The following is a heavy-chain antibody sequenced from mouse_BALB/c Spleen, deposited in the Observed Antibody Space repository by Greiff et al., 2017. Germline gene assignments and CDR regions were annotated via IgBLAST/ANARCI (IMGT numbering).Heavy chain of an antibody. CDR1: EYEFPSHD. CDR3: AREPYYRCDEGKNYAMDY. V-gene: IGHV5-2*01. Sequence: EVQLVESGGGLVQPGESLKLSCESNEYEFPSHDMSWVRKTPEKRLELVAAINSDGGSTYYPDTMERRFIISRDNTKNTLYLQMSSLRSEDTALYDCAREPYYRCDEGKNYAMDYWGQGTSVTVSS. J-gene: IGHJ4*01. D-gene: IGHD2-14*01. CDR2: INSDGGST.